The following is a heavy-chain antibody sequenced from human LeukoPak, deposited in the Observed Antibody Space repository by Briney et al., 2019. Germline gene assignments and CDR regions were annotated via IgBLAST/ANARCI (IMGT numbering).Heavy chain of an antibody. D-gene: IGHD1-26*01. CDR1: GFTFSNYE. CDR3: ASILGGTRARGIDL. V-gene: IGHV3-48*03. J-gene: IGHJ5*02. CDR2: ITSSGGTI. Sequence: PGGSLRLSCAASGFTFSNYEMNWVRQAPGKGLEWLSYITSSGGTIYYADSVKGRFTISRDNAKNSLDLQMNSLRGEDTAVYYCASILGGTRARGIDLWGQGTLVTVSS.